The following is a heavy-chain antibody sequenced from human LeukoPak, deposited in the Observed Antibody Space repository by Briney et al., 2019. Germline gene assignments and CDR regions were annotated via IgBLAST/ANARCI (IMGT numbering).Heavy chain of an antibody. CDR3: ARGRGGGVVVISTFDY. CDR1: GGSISSGGYY. V-gene: IGHV4-30-2*01. D-gene: IGHD3-22*01. CDR2: IYHSGST. Sequence: PSQTLSLTCTVSGGSISSGGYYWSWIRQPPGKGLEWIGYIYHSGSTYYNPSLKSRVTISVDRSKNQFSLKLSSVTAADTAVYYCARGRGGGVVVISTFDYWGQGTLVTVSS. J-gene: IGHJ4*02.